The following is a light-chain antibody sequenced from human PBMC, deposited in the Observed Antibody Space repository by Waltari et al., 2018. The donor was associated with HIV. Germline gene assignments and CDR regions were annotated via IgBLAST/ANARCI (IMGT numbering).Light chain of an antibody. CDR2: GTS. V-gene: IGKV3-20*01. Sequence: EIVLTQSPGTLSLSPGERATLSCRASQSVSFTSLAWYQQKPGQAPRLLIYGTSSRATGSPERFSGSGAGTDVTLTISRLEPEDFAVYYCQLYDNSAWTFGQGTKVEVK. CDR1: QSVSFTS. CDR3: QLYDNSAWT. J-gene: IGKJ1*01.